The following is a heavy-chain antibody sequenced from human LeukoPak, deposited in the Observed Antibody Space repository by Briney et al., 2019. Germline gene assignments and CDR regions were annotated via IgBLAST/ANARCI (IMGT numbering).Heavy chain of an antibody. CDR1: GYTFTSYA. CDR2: INTNTGNP. CDR3: ARSGLSLWFGELLPHGNSYYYYYMDV. D-gene: IGHD3-10*01. J-gene: IGHJ6*03. V-gene: IGHV7-4-1*02. Sequence: ASVKVSCKASGYTFTSYAMNWVRQAPGQGLEWMGWINTNTGNPTYAQGFTGRFVFSLDTSVSTAYLQISSLKAEDTAVYYCARSGLSLWFGELLPHGNSYYYYYMDVWGKGTTVTVSS.